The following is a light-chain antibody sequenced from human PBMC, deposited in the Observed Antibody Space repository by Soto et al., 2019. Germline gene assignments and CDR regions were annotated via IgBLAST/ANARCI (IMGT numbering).Light chain of an antibody. J-gene: IGKJ4*01. CDR2: DAS. Sequence: EIVLTQSPATLSLSPGERATLSCRSSQSVSSYLAWYQQKPGQAPRLLIYDASNRATGIPARFSGSGSGTDFTLTISSLEPEDFAVYYCQQRSNWPPFFGAGTKVEIK. CDR3: QQRSNWPPF. V-gene: IGKV3-11*01. CDR1: QSVSSY.